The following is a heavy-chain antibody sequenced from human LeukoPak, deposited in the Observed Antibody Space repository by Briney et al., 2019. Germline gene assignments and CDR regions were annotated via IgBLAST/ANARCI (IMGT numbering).Heavy chain of an antibody. V-gene: IGHV3-23*01. CDR2: ISGTGDRT. Sequence: PGGSLRLSCTASGFTFNNYAMNWVRQSPGKGLEWVSGISGTGDRTYTADSVKGRFIISRDNSKMTLYLEMNTLRAEDTAIYYCAKDWGTNWQNWSDSWGQGTLVTVSS. CDR1: GFTFNNYA. D-gene: IGHD3-16*01. J-gene: IGHJ5*01. CDR3: AKDWGTNWQNWSDS.